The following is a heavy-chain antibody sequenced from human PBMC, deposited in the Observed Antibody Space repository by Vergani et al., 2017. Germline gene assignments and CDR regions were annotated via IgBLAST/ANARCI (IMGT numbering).Heavy chain of an antibody. D-gene: IGHD6-19*01. Sequence: EVQLVESGGGLVQPGGSLRLSCAASGFTVSSNYMSWVRQAPGKGLEWFSVIYSGGSTYYADSVKGRFTISRDNSKNTLYLQMNSLRAEDTAVYYCAGEIFRYSSGWYVDYWGQGTLVTVSS. CDR2: IYSGGST. CDR3: AGEIFRYSSGWYVDY. J-gene: IGHJ4*02. V-gene: IGHV3-66*01. CDR1: GFTVSSNY.